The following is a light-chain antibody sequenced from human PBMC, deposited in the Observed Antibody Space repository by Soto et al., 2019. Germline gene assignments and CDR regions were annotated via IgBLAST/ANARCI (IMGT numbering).Light chain of an antibody. J-gene: IGKJ1*01. CDR1: QDIVNW. Sequence: DIQMTQSPSTLSASVGDRVTITCRASQDIVNWLAWYQHTPGKAPQLLIFDASTLQSGVPSRFIGSASGTEFTLTINNLQPDDLGTYFCQQYNIYPGTFGDGTKVEI. CDR2: DAS. V-gene: IGKV1-5*01. CDR3: QQYNIYPGT.